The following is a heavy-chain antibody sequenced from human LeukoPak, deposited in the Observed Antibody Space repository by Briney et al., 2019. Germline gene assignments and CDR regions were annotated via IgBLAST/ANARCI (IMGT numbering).Heavy chain of an antibody. J-gene: IGHJ6*03. CDR3: ARDAPIVGATIDPYYYYMDV. CDR1: GYTFTNYG. D-gene: IGHD1-26*01. CDR2: ISAYNGYT. Sequence: ASVKVSCKASGYTFTNYGFSWVRQAPGQGLEWMGWISAYNGYTDYAQKFQFRVTMTTDTSTSTAYMELSRLRSDDTAVYYCARDAPIVGATIDPYYYYMDVWGKGTTVTVSS. V-gene: IGHV1-18*01.